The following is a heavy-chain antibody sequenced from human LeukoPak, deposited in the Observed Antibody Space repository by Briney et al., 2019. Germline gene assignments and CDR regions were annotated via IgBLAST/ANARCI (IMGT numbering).Heavy chain of an antibody. Sequence: SETLSLTFMVPCDSISSSFWSRMRQPPGKGLEWIGYIYYTGSTNYNTSLKSRVTISVDTSKNQFSLKLSSVTAADTAVYYCARCDSLGTESTRRYCWVQGTLVTVSS. J-gene: IGHJ4*02. V-gene: IGHV4-59*01. CDR2: IYYTGST. CDR3: ARCDSLGTESTRRYC. CDR1: CDSISSSF. D-gene: IGHD2-2*01.